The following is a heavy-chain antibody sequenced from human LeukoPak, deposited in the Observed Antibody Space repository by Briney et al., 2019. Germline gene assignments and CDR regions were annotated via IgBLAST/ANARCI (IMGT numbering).Heavy chain of an antibody. J-gene: IGHJ6*03. D-gene: IGHD3-9*01. V-gene: IGHV3-48*03. CDR3: ARDQSYYDILTGYSPGYYMDV. Sequence: PGGPLRLSCAASGFTFSRYEMNWVRQAPGKGLEWVSYISGSGSTIYYADSVKGRFTISRDNAKNSLHLQMNSLRAEDTAVYYCARDQSYYDILTGYSPGYYMDVWGKGTTVTVSS. CDR1: GFTFSRYE. CDR2: ISGSGSTI.